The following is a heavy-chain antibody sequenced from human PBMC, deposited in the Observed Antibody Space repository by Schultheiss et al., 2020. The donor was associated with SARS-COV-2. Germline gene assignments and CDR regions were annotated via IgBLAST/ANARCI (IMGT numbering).Heavy chain of an antibody. CDR1: GGSISSYY. D-gene: IGHD3-10*01. V-gene: IGHV4-59*01. Sequence: SETLSLICTVSGGSISSYYWSWIRQPPGKGLEWIGYIYYSGSTNYNPSLKSRVTMSIHTSKNQFSLKLSSVTAADTAVYYCARSGPYYYGSGSYSYWGQGTLVTVSS. CDR2: IYYSGST. CDR3: ARSGPYYYGSGSYSY. J-gene: IGHJ4*02.